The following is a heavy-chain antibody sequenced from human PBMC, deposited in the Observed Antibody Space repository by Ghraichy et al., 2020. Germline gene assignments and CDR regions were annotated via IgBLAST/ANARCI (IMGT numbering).Heavy chain of an antibody. CDR3: ARDTFYYYGMDV. Sequence: GGSLRLSCAASGFTLSSYAMHWVRQAPGKGLEYVSAISTNGGSTSYANSVKGRFTISRDNSKNTLYLQMGSLRAEDMAVYYCARDTFYYYGMDVWGQGTTVTVSS. CDR2: ISTNGGST. CDR1: GFTLSSYA. J-gene: IGHJ6*02. V-gene: IGHV3-64*01.